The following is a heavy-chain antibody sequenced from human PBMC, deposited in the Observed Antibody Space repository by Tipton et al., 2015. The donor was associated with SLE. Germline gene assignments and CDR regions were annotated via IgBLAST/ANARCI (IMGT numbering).Heavy chain of an antibody. V-gene: IGHV4-31*06. CDR1: GVSLSDTIEY. CDR2: IYHSGST. J-gene: IGHJ4*02. CDR3: GRGNWGYFDS. Sequence: GLVKPSQTLSLTCSVSGVSLSDTIEYWTWIRQTPGKGLEWIGYIYHSGSTYFNRSLKNRTTFSMDTSKNQFSLTLTSMTAADTAVYYCGRGNWGYFDSWGQGLLVTVSS. D-gene: IGHD7-27*01.